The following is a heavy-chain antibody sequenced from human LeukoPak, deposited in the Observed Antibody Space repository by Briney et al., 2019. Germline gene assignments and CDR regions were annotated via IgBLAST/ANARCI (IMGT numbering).Heavy chain of an antibody. V-gene: IGHV4-30-4*01. CDR1: GGSISSGDYY. D-gene: IGHD2-2*01. J-gene: IGHJ4*02. Sequence: KASQTLSLTCTVSGGSISSGDYYWSWIRQPPGKGLEWIGYIYYGGSTYYNPSLKSRVTISVDTSKNQFSLKLSSVTAADTAVYYCARECSSTSCPQDYWGQGALVTVSS. CDR2: IYYGGST. CDR3: ARECSSTSCPQDY.